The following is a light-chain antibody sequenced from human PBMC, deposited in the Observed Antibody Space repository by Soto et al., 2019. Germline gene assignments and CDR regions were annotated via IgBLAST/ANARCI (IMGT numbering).Light chain of an antibody. CDR3: QKDYSVPFT. V-gene: IGKV1-27*01. J-gene: IGKJ3*01. CDR1: QAIRNN. CDR2: AAS. Sequence: DIQMTQSPLSLSASAGDKVTITCRASQAIRNNLAGYQQKPGKVPTLLIYAASTLQSGVPSRFSGSGSGTDFNLAISSLQPEDVATYYWQKDYSVPFTFGPGTKVEIK.